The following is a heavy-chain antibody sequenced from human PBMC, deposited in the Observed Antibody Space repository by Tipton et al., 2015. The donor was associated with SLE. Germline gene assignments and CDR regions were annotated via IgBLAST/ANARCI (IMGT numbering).Heavy chain of an antibody. J-gene: IGHJ3*02. V-gene: IGHV4-39*06. CDR3: ARDPRGNAFDI. CDR1: GGSISSSGYY. D-gene: IGHD3-10*01. CDR2: IYYSGST. Sequence: GLVKPSETLSLTCTVPGGSISSSGYYWGWIRQPPGKGLEWIGSIYYSGSTYYNPSLKSRVTISVDTSKNQFPLNLTSVTAADTAVYYCARDPRGNAFDIWGQGTMVTVSS.